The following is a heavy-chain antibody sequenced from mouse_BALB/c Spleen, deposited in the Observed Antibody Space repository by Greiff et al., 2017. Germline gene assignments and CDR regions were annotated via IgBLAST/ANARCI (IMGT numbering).Heavy chain of an antibody. CDR1: GYTFTSYW. J-gene: IGHJ1*01. CDR3: ESFFV. V-gene: IGHV1-87*01. Sequence: VKLMESGAELARPGASVKLSCKASGYTFTSYWMQWVKQRPGQGLEWIGAIYPGDGDTRYTQKFKGKATLTADKSSSTAYMQLSSLASEDSAVYYCESFFVWGAGTTVTVSA. CDR2: IYPGDGDT.